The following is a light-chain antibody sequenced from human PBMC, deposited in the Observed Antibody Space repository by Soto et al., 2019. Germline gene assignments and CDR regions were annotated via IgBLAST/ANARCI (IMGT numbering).Light chain of an antibody. CDR1: QSVASN. V-gene: IGKV3-15*01. J-gene: IGKJ1*01. CDR2: DAS. Sequence: EIVMTQSPATLSVSPGERATLSCRASQSVASNLAWYQQQPGQAPRLLIYDASTRATGVPARFSGSESWTEFTLSISSLQSEDSAAYYCQQYNNWPWTFGQGTKVDIK. CDR3: QQYNNWPWT.